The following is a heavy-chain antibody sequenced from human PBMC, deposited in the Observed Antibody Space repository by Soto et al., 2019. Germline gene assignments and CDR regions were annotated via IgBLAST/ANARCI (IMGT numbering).Heavy chain of an antibody. D-gene: IGHD6-19*01. J-gene: IGHJ5*02. V-gene: IGHV1-18*01. Sequence: GASVKVSCKASGYTFTCYGICCVRQAPGQGLEWMGWISAYNGNTNYAQKLQGRVTMTTDTSTSTAYMELRSLRSDDTAVYYCARAWYSSGRPRWFDPWGQGTLVTVSS. CDR3: ARAWYSSGRPRWFDP. CDR2: ISAYNGNT. CDR1: GYTFTCYG.